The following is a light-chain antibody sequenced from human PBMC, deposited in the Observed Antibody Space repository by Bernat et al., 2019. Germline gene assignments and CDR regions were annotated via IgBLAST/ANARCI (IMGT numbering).Light chain of an antibody. J-gene: IGLJ3*02. CDR3: CSHGGSNSVWV. CDR2: EVN. CDR1: SSDVGGHDH. Sequence: QSALTQPPSASGSLGQSVTISCTGTSSDVGGHDHVSWYQQHPGKAPKVLIYEVNKRPSGVPDRFSGSKSGNTASLTVSGLQAEDEADYHCCSHGGSNSVWVFGGGTKLTVL. V-gene: IGLV2-8*01.